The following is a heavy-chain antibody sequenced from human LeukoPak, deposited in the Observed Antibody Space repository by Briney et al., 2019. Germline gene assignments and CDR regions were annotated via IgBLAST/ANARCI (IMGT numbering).Heavy chain of an antibody. CDR3: ARGGYSSGWNKFGMDV. Sequence: PGGSLRLSRAASGFTFSSYDMHWVRQATGKGLEWVSAIGTAGDTYYPGSVKGRFTISRENAKNSLYLQMNSLRAGDTAVYYCARGGYSSGWNKFGMDVWGQGTTVTVSS. CDR1: GFTFSSYD. CDR2: IGTAGDT. D-gene: IGHD6-19*01. J-gene: IGHJ6*02. V-gene: IGHV3-13*01.